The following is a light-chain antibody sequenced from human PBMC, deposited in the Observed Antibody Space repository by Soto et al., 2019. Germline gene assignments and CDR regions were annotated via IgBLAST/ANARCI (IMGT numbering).Light chain of an antibody. CDR2: DVS. CDR1: SSDVGGYNF. Sequence: QSVLTQPASVSGSPGQSITISCTGTSSDVGGYNFVSWYQQHPGKAPQLIIYDVSNRPSGVSYRFSGSKSGNTASLTISGLQAEDEADYYSCSYAGRNTHVFGPGTKLTVL. CDR3: CSYAGRNTHV. J-gene: IGLJ1*01. V-gene: IGLV2-14*01.